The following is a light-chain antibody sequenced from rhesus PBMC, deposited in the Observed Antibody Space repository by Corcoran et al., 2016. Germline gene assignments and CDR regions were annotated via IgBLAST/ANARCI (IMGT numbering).Light chain of an antibody. CDR1: ENVNNY. CDR2: KAS. J-gene: IGKJ3*01. Sequence: DIQMTQSPSSLSASVGDRVTITCRASENVNNYLNWYQQKPGKAPKLLINKASTLQSGVPSRFIGSGSGTDYTFTISSLQPEDVATEYCQQGYGTPFTFGPGTKLDIK. V-gene: IGKV1-74*01. CDR3: QQGYGTPFT.